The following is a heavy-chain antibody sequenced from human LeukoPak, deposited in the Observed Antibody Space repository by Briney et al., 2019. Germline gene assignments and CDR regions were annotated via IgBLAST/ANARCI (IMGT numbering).Heavy chain of an antibody. D-gene: IGHD5-12*01. J-gene: IGHJ4*02. CDR2: IDWDDDK. CDR3: ARIWKSGNDH. Sequence: ASGPTLVNPTQTLTLTCTFSGFSLSTSGMCVSWIRQPPGKALEWLARIDWDDDKYYSTSLKTRPTISKDTSKNQVVLTMTNMDPVDTATCYCARIWKSGNDHWGQGTLVTVSS. CDR1: GFSLSTSGMC. V-gene: IGHV2-70*11.